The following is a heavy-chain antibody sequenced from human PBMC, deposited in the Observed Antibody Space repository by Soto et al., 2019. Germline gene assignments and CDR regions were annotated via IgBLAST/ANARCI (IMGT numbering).Heavy chain of an antibody. V-gene: IGHV1-2*04. CDR1: GYTFTGYY. Sequence: GASVKVSCKASGYTFTGYYMHWLRQAPGQGLEWMGWINPNSGGTNYAQKFQGWVTMTRDTSISTAYMELSRLRSDDTAVYYCAREASSGYDSTFDYWGQGTLVTVSS. J-gene: IGHJ4*02. CDR2: INPNSGGT. CDR3: AREASSGYDSTFDY. D-gene: IGHD5-12*01.